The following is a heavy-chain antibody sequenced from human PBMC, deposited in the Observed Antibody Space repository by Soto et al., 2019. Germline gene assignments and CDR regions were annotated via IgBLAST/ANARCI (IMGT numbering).Heavy chain of an antibody. Sequence: GGSLRLSCAASGFTFSSYAMSWVRQAPGKGLEWVSAISGSGGSTYYADSVKGRFTISRDNSKNTLYLQMNSLRAEDTAVYYCAKGADYGDYGLLYNWFDPWGQGTLVTVSS. V-gene: IGHV3-23*01. D-gene: IGHD4-17*01. CDR3: AKGADYGDYGLLYNWFDP. CDR2: ISGSGGST. CDR1: GFTFSSYA. J-gene: IGHJ5*02.